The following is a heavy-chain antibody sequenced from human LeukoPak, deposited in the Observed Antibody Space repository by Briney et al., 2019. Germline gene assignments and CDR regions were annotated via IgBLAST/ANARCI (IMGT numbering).Heavy chain of an antibody. D-gene: IGHD3-16*01. J-gene: IGHJ5*02. CDR3: ARLPHTYAYSS. V-gene: IGHV3-48*02. Sequence: GSLRLSFGAFGFPFSSFCMHWVRQAPGKGLEWLSFISSSSTALYYADSVKGRFITSRDNAKSLLYLQMNSLRDEDTAMYYCARLPHTYAYSSWGQGTLVTVSS. CDR2: ISSSSTAL. CDR1: GFPFSSFC.